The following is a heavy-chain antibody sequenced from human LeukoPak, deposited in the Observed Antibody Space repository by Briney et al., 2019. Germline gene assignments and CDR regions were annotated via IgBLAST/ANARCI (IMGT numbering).Heavy chain of an antibody. CDR1: GFTFSSYA. Sequence: GRSLRLSCAASGFTFSSYAMHWVRQAPGKGLEWVAVISYDGSNKYYADSVKGRFTISRDNAKNTLYLQMNSLRAEDTAVYYCPTVLKGSPLQDHWGQGTLVTVSS. J-gene: IGHJ4*02. D-gene: IGHD1-26*01. CDR2: ISYDGSNK. V-gene: IGHV3-30*04. CDR3: PTVLKGSPLQDH.